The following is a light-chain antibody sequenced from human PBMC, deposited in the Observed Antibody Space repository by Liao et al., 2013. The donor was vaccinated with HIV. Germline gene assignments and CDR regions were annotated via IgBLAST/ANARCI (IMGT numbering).Light chain of an antibody. CDR2: QNY. V-gene: IGLV3-1*01. CDR1: KLGDKY. CDR3: QVWDPDSDHTWV. Sequence: SYELTQPPSVSVSPGQTASITCSGDKLGDKYACWYQQRPGQSPVLVIYQNYKRPSGIPERFSGSNSGNTATLTISRVEAGDEAAYYCQVWDPDSDHTWVFGGGTTLTVL. J-gene: IGLJ3*02.